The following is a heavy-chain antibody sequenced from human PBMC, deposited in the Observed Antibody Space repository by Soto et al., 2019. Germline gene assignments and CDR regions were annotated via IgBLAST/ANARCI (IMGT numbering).Heavy chain of an antibody. CDR1: GYTFTSYG. V-gene: IGHV1-18*01. CDR3: ARKEEGSSGWYDYYYYGMDV. J-gene: IGHJ6*02. CDR2: ISAYNGNT. D-gene: IGHD6-19*01. Sequence: ASVKVSCKASGYTFTSYGIGWVRQAPGQGLEWMGWISAYNGNTNYAQKLQGRVTMTTDTSTSTAYMELRSLRSDDTAVYYCARKEEGSSGWYDYYYYGMDVWGQGTTVTVSS.